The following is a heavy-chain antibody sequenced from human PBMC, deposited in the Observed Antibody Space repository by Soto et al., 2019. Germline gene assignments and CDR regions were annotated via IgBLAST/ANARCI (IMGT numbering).Heavy chain of an antibody. D-gene: IGHD3-10*01. J-gene: IGHJ4*02. CDR2: IYYSGNS. Sequence: QVQLQESGPGLLKTSQTLALTCSVSGASITSDGYYWSWIRQFPGKGLEWIGHIYYSGNSYYNLSLGSRLHISVDTSKNQFSLKLSSVTAADTAVYYCARTVGSGSPDFDYWGQGSLVTVSS. CDR1: GASITSDGYY. V-gene: IGHV4-31*03. CDR3: ARTVGSGSPDFDY.